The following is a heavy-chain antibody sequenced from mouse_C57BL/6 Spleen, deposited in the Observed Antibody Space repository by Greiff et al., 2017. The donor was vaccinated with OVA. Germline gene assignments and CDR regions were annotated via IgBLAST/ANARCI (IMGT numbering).Heavy chain of an antibody. D-gene: IGHD1-1*01. CDR3: ARSGYYGSSGFDY. CDR2: IYPGSGST. CDR1: GYTFTSYW. J-gene: IGHJ2*01. V-gene: IGHV1-55*01. Sequence: QVQLQQSGAELVKPGASVKMSCKASGYTFTSYWITWVKQRPGQGLEWIGDIYPGSGSTNYTEKFKSKATLTVDTSSSTAYMQLSSLTSEDSAVYYCARSGYYGSSGFDYWGQGTTLTVSS.